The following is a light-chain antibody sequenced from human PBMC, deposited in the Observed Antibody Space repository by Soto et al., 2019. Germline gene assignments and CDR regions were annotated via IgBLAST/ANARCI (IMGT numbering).Light chain of an antibody. CDR3: QQYNNWL. CDR1: QSVSSN. J-gene: IGKJ4*01. CDR2: GAS. V-gene: IGKV3-15*01. Sequence: EIVMTQSPATLSVSPGERATLSSRASQSVSSNLAWYQQKPGQAPRLLIYGASTRATGIPARFSGSGSGTEFTLTISSLQSEDFAVYYCQQYNNWLFGGGTKVEIK.